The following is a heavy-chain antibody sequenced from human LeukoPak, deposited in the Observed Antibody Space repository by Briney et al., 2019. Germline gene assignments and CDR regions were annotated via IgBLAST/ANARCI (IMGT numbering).Heavy chain of an antibody. CDR1: GFTFSSYG. V-gene: IGHV3-30*18. CDR3: AKDPPDY. J-gene: IGHJ4*02. Sequence: GGSLRLSCAASGFTFSSYGMHWVRQASGKGLEWVAVISYDGSNKYYADSVKGRFTISRDNSKNTLYLQMNSLRAEDTAVYYCAKDPPDYWGQGTLVTVSS. CDR2: ISYDGSNK.